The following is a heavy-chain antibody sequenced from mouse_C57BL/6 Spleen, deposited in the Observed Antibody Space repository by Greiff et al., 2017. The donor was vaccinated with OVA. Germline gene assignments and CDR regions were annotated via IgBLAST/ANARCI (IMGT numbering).Heavy chain of an antibody. Sequence: QVHVKQSGAELVRPGASVKLSCKASGYTFTDYYINWVKQRPGQGLEWIARIYPGSGNTYYNEKFKGKATLTAEKSSSTAYMQLSSLTSEDSAVYFCAREGVTTGYYAMDYWGQGTSVTVSS. D-gene: IGHD2-5*01. CDR1: GYTFTDYY. CDR3: AREGVTTGYYAMDY. J-gene: IGHJ4*01. V-gene: IGHV1-76*01. CDR2: IYPGSGNT.